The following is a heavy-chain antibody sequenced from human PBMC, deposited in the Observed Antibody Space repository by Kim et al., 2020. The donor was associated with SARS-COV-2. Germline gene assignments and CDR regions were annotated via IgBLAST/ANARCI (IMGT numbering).Heavy chain of an antibody. D-gene: IGHD3-22*01. CDR3: AKVVSGRHDSGYYGFDY. J-gene: IGHJ4*02. Sequence: SVKGRFTLSRDNAKNSLHLQINSLRAEDTALYYCAKVVSGRHDSGYYGFDYWGQGTLVTVSS. V-gene: IGHV3-9*01.